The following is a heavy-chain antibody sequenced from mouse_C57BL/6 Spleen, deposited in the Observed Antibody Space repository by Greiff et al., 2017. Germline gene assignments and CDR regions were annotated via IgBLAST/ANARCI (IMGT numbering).Heavy chain of an antibody. V-gene: IGHV1-59*01. CDR1: GYTFTSYW. CDR2: IDPSDSYT. D-gene: IGHD2-1*01. J-gene: IGHJ4*01. Sequence: VQLQQPGAELVRPGTSVTLSCKASGYTFTSYWMHWVKQRPGQGLEWIGVIDPSDSYTNYNQKFKGKATLTVDTSSSTAYMQLSSLTSEDSAVYYCARGGYGNYYAMDYWGQGTSVTVSS. CDR3: ARGGYGNYYAMDY.